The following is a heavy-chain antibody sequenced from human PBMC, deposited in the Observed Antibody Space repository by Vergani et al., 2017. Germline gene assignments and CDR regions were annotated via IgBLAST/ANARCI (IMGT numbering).Heavy chain of an antibody. CDR1: GFSFSSHA. V-gene: IGHV3-30*18. Sequence: QVQLAESGGGRVQPVRSLRLSCAASGFSFSSHAIHWVRQAPVKGLEWVAVISNDESKKYYADSVKGRFTISRDNSKNTLDMQMNSLRTQDTAVYYCAKAGSVTSGSLQYNFYMDVWGKGTTVTVS. D-gene: IGHD3-10*01. J-gene: IGHJ6*03. CDR3: AKAGSVTSGSLQYNFYMDV. CDR2: ISNDESKK.